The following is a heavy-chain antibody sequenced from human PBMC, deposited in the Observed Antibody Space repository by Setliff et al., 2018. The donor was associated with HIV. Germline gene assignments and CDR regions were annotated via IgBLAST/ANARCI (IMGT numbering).Heavy chain of an antibody. CDR3: ARGYGAAGGGY. Sequence: SETLSLTCAVSGGSISSAYWSWIRQPPGKGLEWIGYIYYSGSTNYNPSLRSRVTISVDTSKNLFSLKLSSVTAADTAVYYCARGYGAAGGGYWGQGTLVTVSS. D-gene: IGHD6-25*01. J-gene: IGHJ4*02. CDR1: GGSISSAY. V-gene: IGHV4-59*08. CDR2: IYYSGST.